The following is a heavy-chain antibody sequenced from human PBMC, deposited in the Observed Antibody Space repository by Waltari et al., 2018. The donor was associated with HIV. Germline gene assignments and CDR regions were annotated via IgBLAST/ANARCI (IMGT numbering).Heavy chain of an antibody. CDR3: AAVYRAGGYDRDFDY. D-gene: IGHD5-12*01. CDR2: IVGGSGNT. CDR1: GFTFTSSA. V-gene: IGHV1-58*01. J-gene: IGHJ4*02. Sequence: QMQLVQSGPEVKKPGTSVKVSCKASGFTFTSSAVQWVRQARGQRLEWIGLIVGGSGNTNYAQKFQEIVTITRDMSTSTAYMELSSLRSEDTAVYYCAAVYRAGGYDRDFDYWGQGTLVTVSS.